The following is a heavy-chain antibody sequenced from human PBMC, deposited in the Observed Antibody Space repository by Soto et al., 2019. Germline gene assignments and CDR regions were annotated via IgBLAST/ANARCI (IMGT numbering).Heavy chain of an antibody. CDR1: GDSVSSYY. D-gene: IGHD2-8*02. V-gene: IGHV4-59*02. CDR2: VYYDGST. CDR3: ARGRRSLTVYYGLDV. Sequence: QVQLQESGPGLVKPSETLSLTCSVSGDSVSSYYWCWIRQPPGKGLEWIGYVYYDGSTNYNPSLETRVTISIDTSKNQVSLKLNSVTAADTAVYHCARGRRSLTVYYGLDVWGQGTTVAVSS. J-gene: IGHJ6*02.